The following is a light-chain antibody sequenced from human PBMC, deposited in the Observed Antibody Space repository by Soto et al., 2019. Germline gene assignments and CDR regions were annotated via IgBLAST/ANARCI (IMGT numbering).Light chain of an antibody. CDR3: QRYNNWPLT. J-gene: IGKJ4*01. CDR2: DAS. V-gene: IGKV3-15*01. Sequence: EMVMTQSPVTLSVSPGERATLSCRASQSVNSNLAWYQQKPGQAPRLLIYDASIRATGIPARFSGSGSGTEFTLTISSLQSEDFAIYYCQRYNNWPLTFGGGTKVEIK. CDR1: QSVNSN.